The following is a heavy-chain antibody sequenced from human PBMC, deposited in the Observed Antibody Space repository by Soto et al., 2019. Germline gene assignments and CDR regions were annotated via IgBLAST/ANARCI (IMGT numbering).Heavy chain of an antibody. V-gene: IGHV1-18*01. D-gene: IGHD3-10*01. CDR2: ISAYNGNT. CDR3: ASHSVGGFGEPRGYFDY. CDR1: GYTFTSYG. Sequence: ASVKVSCKASGYTFTSYGISWVRQAPGQGLEWMGWISAYNGNTNYAQKLQGRVTMTTDTSTSTAYMELRSLRSDDTAVYYCASHSVGGFGEPRGYFDYWGQGTLVTVSS. J-gene: IGHJ4*02.